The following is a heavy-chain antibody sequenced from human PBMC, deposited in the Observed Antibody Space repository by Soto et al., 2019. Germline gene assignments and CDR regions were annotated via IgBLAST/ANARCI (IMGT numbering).Heavy chain of an antibody. CDR3: AKAAYYGGNPTVNWFDP. V-gene: IGHV3-23*01. J-gene: IGHJ5*02. CDR2: ISGSGGST. D-gene: IGHD4-17*01. Sequence: GGSLRLSCAASGFTFSSYAMSWVRQAPGKGLEWVSAISGSGGSTYYADSVKGRFTISRDNSKNTLYLQMNSLRAEDTAVYYCAKAAYYGGNPTVNWFDPWGQGTLVTVSS. CDR1: GFTFSSYA.